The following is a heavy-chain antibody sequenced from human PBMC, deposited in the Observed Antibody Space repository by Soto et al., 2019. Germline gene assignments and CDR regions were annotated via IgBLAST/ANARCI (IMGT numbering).Heavy chain of an antibody. CDR3: ARELGWITMVRGAYGMDV. CDR1: GYTFTSYG. CDR2: ISAYNGNT. Sequence: GASVKVSCKASGYTFTSYGISWVRQAPGQGLEWMGWISAYNGNTNYAQKLQGRVTMTTNTSTSTAYMELRSLRSDDTAVYYCARELGWITMVRGAYGMDVWGQGTTVTVSS. J-gene: IGHJ6*02. D-gene: IGHD3-10*01. V-gene: IGHV1-18*01.